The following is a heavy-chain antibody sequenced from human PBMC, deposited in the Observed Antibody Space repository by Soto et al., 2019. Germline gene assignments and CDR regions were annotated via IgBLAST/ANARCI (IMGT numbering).Heavy chain of an antibody. Sequence: RGESPKISCKGSGYSFTSYWIGWVRQMPGKGLEWMGIIYPGDSDTSYSPSFQGQVTISTDKSISNAYLQSSRLKASDTAIYYCARQGMFQYDYCGQRTLGTVAS. CDR1: GYSFTSYW. J-gene: IGHJ4*02. CDR3: ARQGMFQYDY. CDR2: IYPGDSDT. D-gene: IGHD3-10*02. V-gene: IGHV5-51*01.